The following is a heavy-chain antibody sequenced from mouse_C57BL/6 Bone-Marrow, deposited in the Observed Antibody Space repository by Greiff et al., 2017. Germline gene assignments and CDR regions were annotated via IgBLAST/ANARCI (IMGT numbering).Heavy chain of an antibody. Sequence: QVQLKQSGAELARPGASVKMSCKASGYTFTRYTMHWVKQRHGQGLEWIGYINPSSGYTKYNQKLKDTATLNADKSSSTAYMQLSSLSSDDSAVYYGARAVGYFDVWGTGTTVTVSA. D-gene: IGHD1-1*01. V-gene: IGHV1-4*01. CDR3: ARAVGYFDV. CDR1: GYTFTRYT. CDR2: INPSSGYT. J-gene: IGHJ1*03.